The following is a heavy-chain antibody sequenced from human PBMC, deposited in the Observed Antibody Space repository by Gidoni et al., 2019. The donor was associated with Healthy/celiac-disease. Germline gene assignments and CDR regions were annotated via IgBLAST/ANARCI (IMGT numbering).Heavy chain of an antibody. J-gene: IGHJ3*02. CDR3: AKDRYSGYDPLDAFDI. CDR2: ISGSGGST. V-gene: IGHV3-23*01. CDR1: GFTVSSYA. D-gene: IGHD5-12*01. Sequence: EVQLLASGGGLVQPGGYLRLSCAASGFTVSSYAMSWVRQAPGKGLEWVSAISGSGGSTYYADSVKGRFTISRDNSKNTLYLQMNSLRAEDTAVYYCAKDRYSGYDPLDAFDIWGQGTMVTVSS.